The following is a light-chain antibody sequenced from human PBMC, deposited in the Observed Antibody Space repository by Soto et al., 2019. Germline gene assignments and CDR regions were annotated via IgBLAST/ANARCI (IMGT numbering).Light chain of an antibody. Sequence: DVVMTQSPLSLPVTLGQPASISCRSSQSLVYSDGNTYLNWFQQRPGQSPRRLIYKVSNRDSGVPDRFSGSGSGTDFTLKISRVEAEDVGVYYGMQCTHWPSFGGGTKVEIK. CDR2: KVS. J-gene: IGKJ4*01. CDR1: QSLVYSDGNTY. V-gene: IGKV2-30*01. CDR3: MQCTHWPS.